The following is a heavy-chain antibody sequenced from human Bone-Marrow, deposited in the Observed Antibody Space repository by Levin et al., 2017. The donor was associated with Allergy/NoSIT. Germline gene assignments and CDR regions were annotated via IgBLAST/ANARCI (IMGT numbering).Heavy chain of an antibody. CDR3: ARGRGYDHQFDY. CDR1: GFTFRNYW. J-gene: IGHJ4*02. D-gene: IGHD5-12*01. Sequence: GGSLRLSCAASGFTFRNYWMHWVRQAPGKGLVWVSRINSDGSSTSYADSVKGRLTISRDNAKNTLYLQMNSLRAEDTAVYYCARGRGYDHQFDYWGQGTLVTVSS. V-gene: IGHV3-74*01. CDR2: INSDGSST.